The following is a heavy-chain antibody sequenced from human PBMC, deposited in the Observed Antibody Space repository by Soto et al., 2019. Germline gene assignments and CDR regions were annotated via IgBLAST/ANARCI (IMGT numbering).Heavy chain of an antibody. J-gene: IGHJ6*02. CDR2: IYYSGST. CDR1: DDCRSSSY. CDR3: AREPGSSWYPTNYYYGMDV. V-gene: IGHV4-59*01. Sequence: PSKTPALTCTVSDDCRSSSYCSYIVLPLGKGLEWIGYIYYSGSTNYNPSLKSRVTISVDTSKNQFSLKLSSVTAADTAVYYCAREPGSSWYPTNYYYGMDVWGQGTTVT. D-gene: IGHD6-13*01.